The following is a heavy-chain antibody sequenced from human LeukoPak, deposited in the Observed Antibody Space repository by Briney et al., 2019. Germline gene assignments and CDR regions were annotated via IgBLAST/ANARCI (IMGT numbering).Heavy chain of an antibody. CDR2: ISSSGSTI. Sequence: PGGSLRLSCAASGFTFSSYEMNWVRQAPGKGLEWVSYISSSGSTIYYADSVKGRFTISRDNAKNSLYLQMNSLRAEDTAVYYCARSLTMIVVPWDGMDVWGQGTTVTVSS. J-gene: IGHJ6*02. CDR3: ARSLTMIVVPWDGMDV. D-gene: IGHD3-22*01. CDR1: GFTFSSYE. V-gene: IGHV3-48*03.